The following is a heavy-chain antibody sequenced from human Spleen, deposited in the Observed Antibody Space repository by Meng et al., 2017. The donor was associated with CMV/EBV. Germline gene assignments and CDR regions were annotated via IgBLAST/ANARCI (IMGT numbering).Heavy chain of an antibody. D-gene: IGHD5-18*01. J-gene: IGHJ4*02. CDR1: GGSMGRGAYH. CDR2: INHSGST. V-gene: IGHV4-39*07. CDR3: ARRRIQLWLGGYYFDY. Sequence: SETLSLTCTVSGGSMGRGAYHWAWIRQPPGKGLEWIGEINHSGSTNYNPSLKSRVTISVDTSKNQFSLKLSSVTAADTAVYYCARRRIQLWLGGYYFDYWGQGTLVTVSS.